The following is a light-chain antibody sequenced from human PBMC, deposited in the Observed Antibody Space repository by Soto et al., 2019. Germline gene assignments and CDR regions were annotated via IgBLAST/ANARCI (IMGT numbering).Light chain of an antibody. V-gene: IGKV1-9*01. CDR2: TAS. Sequence: DIQFTQSPSFLYASVGDRVTITCRASQGISSYLAWYQQKPGKAPKLLIHTASTLQSGVPSRFSGSGSGTEFTLTISSLQPEDFATYYCQQRNSDPITFGQGTRLELK. J-gene: IGKJ5*01. CDR3: QQRNSDPIT. CDR1: QGISSY.